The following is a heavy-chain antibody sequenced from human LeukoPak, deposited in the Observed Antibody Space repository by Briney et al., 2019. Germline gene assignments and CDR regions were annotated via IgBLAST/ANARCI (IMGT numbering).Heavy chain of an antibody. D-gene: IGHD4-11*01. CDR1: GFTFSSHE. CDR3: ARGGGNDYKYNAFDI. Sequence: GGSLRLSCAASGFTFSSHEMNWVRQAPGKGLECVSYISSSGSSKYYADSVKGRFTISRDNAKNSLYLQTSSLRAEDTAVYYCARGGGNDYKYNAFDIWGQGTMVTVSS. CDR2: ISSSGSSK. J-gene: IGHJ3*02. V-gene: IGHV3-48*03.